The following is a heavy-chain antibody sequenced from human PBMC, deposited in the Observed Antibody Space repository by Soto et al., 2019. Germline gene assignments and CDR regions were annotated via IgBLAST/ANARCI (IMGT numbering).Heavy chain of an antibody. J-gene: IGHJ6*02. CDR2: IYPGDSDT. CDR3: ARYKNSGYDYHYYYYYGMDV. Sequence: EVQLVQSGAEVKKPGESLKISCKGSGYSFTSYWIGWVRQMPGKGLEWMGIIYPGDSDTRYSPSFQGQVTISADKSISTAYLQWSSLKASDTAMYYCARYKNSGYDYHYYYYYGMDVWGQGTTVTVSS. V-gene: IGHV5-51*01. CDR1: GYSFTSYW. D-gene: IGHD5-12*01.